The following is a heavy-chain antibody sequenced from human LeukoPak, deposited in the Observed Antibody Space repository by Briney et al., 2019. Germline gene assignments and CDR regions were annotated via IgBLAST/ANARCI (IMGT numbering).Heavy chain of an antibody. CDR1: GGSISSASYY. CDR3: AREREGPYGYLDY. D-gene: IGHD4-17*01. V-gene: IGHV4-61*02. J-gene: IGHJ4*02. CDR2: IYISGST. Sequence: PSETLSLTCTVSGGSISSASYYWSWIRQPAGKGLEWIGRIYISGSTNYNPSLKSRVTISVDTSKNQFSLKLSSVTAADTAVYYCAREREGPYGYLDYWGQGTLVTVSS.